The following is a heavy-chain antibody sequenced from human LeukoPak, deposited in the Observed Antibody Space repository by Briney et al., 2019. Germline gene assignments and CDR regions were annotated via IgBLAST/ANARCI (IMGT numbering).Heavy chain of an antibody. D-gene: IGHD6-13*01. J-gene: IGHJ4*02. Sequence: SETLSLTCTVSGGSISSYYWSWIRQPPGKGLEWVGFIHQSGNANFNSSLKSRVTMSVDTSKNQFSLKLSSVTAADTAAYYCARRHSSSWATLEYWGQGTLVTVSS. CDR3: ARRHSSSWATLEY. CDR1: GGSISSYY. CDR2: IHQSGNA. V-gene: IGHV4-59*08.